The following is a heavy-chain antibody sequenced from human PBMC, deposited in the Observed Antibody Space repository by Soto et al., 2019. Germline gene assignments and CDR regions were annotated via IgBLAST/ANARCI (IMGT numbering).Heavy chain of an antibody. J-gene: IGHJ4*02. V-gene: IGHV4-30-2*01. CDR2: IYHSGST. CDR1: GGSISSGGYS. CDR3: ARARPLIAAAGNGVDY. Sequence: SETLSLTCAVSGGSISSGGYSWSWIRQPPGKGLEWIGYIYHSGSTYYNPSLKSRVTISVDRSKNQFSLKLSSVTAADTAVYYCARARPLIAAAGNGVDYWGQGTLVTVSS. D-gene: IGHD6-13*01.